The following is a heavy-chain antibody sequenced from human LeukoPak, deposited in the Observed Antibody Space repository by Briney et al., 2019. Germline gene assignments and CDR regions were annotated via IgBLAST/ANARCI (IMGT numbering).Heavy chain of an antibody. CDR3: ARDSRQWLVSDY. CDR1: GYSISSGYY. D-gene: IGHD6-19*01. V-gene: IGHV4-38-2*02. Sequence: SETLSLTCTVSGYSISSGYYWGWIRQPPGKGLEWIGSIYHSGNTYYNPSLKSRVTISVDTSKNQFSLKLSSVTAADTVVYYCARDSRQWLVSDYWGQGTLVTVSS. J-gene: IGHJ4*02. CDR2: IYHSGNT.